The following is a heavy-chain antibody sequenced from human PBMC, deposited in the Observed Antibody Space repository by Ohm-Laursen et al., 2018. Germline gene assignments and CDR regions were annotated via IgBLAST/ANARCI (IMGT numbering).Heavy chain of an antibody. CDR1: GFPFSGYS. CDR3: ARDPLGGIDY. D-gene: IGHD1-26*01. V-gene: IGHV3-48*01. Sequence: SLRLSCSASGFPFSGYSMNWVRQAPGKGPEWISYISHASSHIYYADSVKGRFTISRDNARNSVYLEMSSLRADDTAVYYCARDPLGGIDYWGQGTLVTVSS. CDR2: ISHASSHI. J-gene: IGHJ4*02.